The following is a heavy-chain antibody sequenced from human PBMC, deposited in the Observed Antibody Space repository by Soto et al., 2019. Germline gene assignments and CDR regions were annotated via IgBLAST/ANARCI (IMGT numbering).Heavy chain of an antibody. CDR3: AKGGGGDHGY. CDR2: ITITGDTT. D-gene: IGHD2-21*02. V-gene: IGHV3-23*04. CDR1: GFIFTTSD. J-gene: IGHJ4*02. Sequence: EVQLVESEGGLVQPGGSLRLSCEASGFIFTTSDMSWVRQAPGKGLEWISSITITGDTTHYADSVKGRFTISRDNSRNTVYLQRNRLRVADPAVFFCAKGGGGDHGYWGQGTLVAVSS.